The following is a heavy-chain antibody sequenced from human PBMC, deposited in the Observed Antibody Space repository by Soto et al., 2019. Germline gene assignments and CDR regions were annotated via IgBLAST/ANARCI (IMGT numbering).Heavy chain of an antibody. CDR1: GGTFSIYA. D-gene: IGHD1-26*01. CDR2: IIPIFGTA. V-gene: IGHV1-69*12. CDR3: AREGLGAATPFDY. J-gene: IGHJ4*02. Sequence: QVQLVQSGAEVKKPGSSVKVSCKASGGTFSIYAISWVRQAPGHGLEWMGGIIPIFGTANYAQKFQGRVTITADESTSTAYMELSSLRSEDTAVYYCAREGLGAATPFDYWGQGTLVTVSS.